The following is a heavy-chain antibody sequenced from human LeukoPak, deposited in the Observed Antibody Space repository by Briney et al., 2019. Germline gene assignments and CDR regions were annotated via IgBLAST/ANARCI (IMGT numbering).Heavy chain of an antibody. CDR1: GDSVSSNNAA. V-gene: IGHV6-1*01. Sequence: SQTLSLTCAISGDSVSSNNAAWNWIRHSPSRGLEWLVRTYYRSKWYNDYAVSMKSRITINPDTSKDQFSLQLNSVTPEDTAVYYCARDAGSGWSSFDYWGQGTLVTVSS. CDR3: ARDAGSGWSSFDY. J-gene: IGHJ4*02. CDR2: TYYRSKWYN. D-gene: IGHD6-19*01.